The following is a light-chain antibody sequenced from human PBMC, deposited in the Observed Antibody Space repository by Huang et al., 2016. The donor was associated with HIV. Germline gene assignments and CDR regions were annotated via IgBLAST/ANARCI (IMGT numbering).Light chain of an antibody. J-gene: IGKJ5*01. V-gene: IGKV3D-11*02. CDR3: QQRNNGIT. Sequence: EIVLTQSPATLSLSPGERATLSCRASQSVSSYLAWYQQKPGQAPRLLIYDASNRATGIPARFSGSGPGIDFTLTISSLEPEDFAVYYCQQRNNGITFGQGTRLEIK. CDR2: DAS. CDR1: QSVSSY.